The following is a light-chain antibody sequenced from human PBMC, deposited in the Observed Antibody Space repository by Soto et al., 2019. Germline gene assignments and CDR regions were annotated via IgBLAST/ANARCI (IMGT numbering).Light chain of an antibody. CDR3: QQYYNWPRT. Sequence: VVTQAPATLSVSQRERATLSCRASQSVSSNLAWYQHKPGQAPRLLTYGASTRATGIPARFSGSGSGTEFTLTISSLQPEDFAVYYCQQYYNWPRTFGQGTKVDIK. V-gene: IGKV3-15*01. CDR2: GAS. CDR1: QSVSSN. J-gene: IGKJ1*01.